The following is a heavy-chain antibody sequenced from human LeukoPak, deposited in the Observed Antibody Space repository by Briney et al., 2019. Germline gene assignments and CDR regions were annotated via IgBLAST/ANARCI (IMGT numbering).Heavy chain of an antibody. CDR2: ISVNNGGT. Sequence: ASVKVSCKASGYTFTTYSLAWLRQAPGQTLEWMGWISVNNGGTNYVQRFQDRVTLTRDTSTNTAYVELRSLRSDDTAIIYCATATQPRGYFLHWGQGTLVTVSS. D-gene: IGHD2-2*01. CDR3: ATATQPRGYFLH. J-gene: IGHJ1*01. V-gene: IGHV1-18*01. CDR1: GYTFTTYS.